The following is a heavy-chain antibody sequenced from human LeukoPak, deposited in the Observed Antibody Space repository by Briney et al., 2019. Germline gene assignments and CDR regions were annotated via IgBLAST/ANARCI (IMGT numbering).Heavy chain of an antibody. CDR3: ASQGGY. CDR2: ISPHGTKT. V-gene: IGHV3-74*01. CDR1: GFTFSSYS. D-gene: IGHD3-16*01. Sequence: GGSLTLTCAASGFTFSSYSMNWVRQVPGKGLVWVSRISPHGTKTRYADFVKGRFIISRDNAKSALYLQMNNLRLDDTAMYYCASQGGYWGQGTLVAVSS. J-gene: IGHJ4*02.